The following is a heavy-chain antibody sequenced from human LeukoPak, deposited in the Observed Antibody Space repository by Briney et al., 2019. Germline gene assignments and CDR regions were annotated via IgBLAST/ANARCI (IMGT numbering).Heavy chain of an antibody. CDR2: IYSGGST. CDR3: ARVLSDSGGYSPSDY. V-gene: IGHV3-66*01. J-gene: IGHJ4*02. CDR1: GFTVSSNY. Sequence: PGGSLRLSCAASGFTVSSNYMSWVRQAPGKGLEWVSVIYSGGSTYYADSVKGRFTISRDNSKNTLYLQMNSLRAEDTAVYYCARVLSDSGGYSPSDYWGQGTLVTVSS. D-gene: IGHD3-22*01.